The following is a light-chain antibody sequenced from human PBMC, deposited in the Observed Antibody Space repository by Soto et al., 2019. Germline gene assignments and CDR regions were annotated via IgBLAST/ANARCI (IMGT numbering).Light chain of an antibody. J-gene: IGLJ1*01. CDR1: SSDVGGYDY. Sequence: QSALTQPTSVSVSPGQSITISCTGTSSDVGGYDYVSWYQHHPGKAPKLTIYEVSNRPSGVSNRLSGSKSGNTASLTISGLQAEDEAEDYCSSYTSSSTDVFGPGTKLTVL. V-gene: IGLV2-14*01. CDR3: SSYTSSSTDV. CDR2: EVS.